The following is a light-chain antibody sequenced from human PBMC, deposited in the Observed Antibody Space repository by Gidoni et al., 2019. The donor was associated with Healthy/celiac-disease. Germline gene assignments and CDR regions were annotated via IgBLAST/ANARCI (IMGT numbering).Light chain of an antibody. Sequence: EIVLTQSPGTRSLSPRERATRSGRASQSVSSSYLAWYQQKPGQAPRLLIYGASRRATGIPDRCSGSGSGTDFTLTISRLEPEDFAVYYCQPYGSSPYTFGQGTKLEIK. CDR3: QPYGSSPYT. V-gene: IGKV3-20*01. CDR2: GAS. CDR1: QSVSSSY. J-gene: IGKJ2*01.